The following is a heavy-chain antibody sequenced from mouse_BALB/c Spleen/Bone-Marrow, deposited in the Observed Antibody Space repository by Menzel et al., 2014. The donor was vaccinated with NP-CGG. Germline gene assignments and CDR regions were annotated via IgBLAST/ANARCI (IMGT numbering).Heavy chain of an antibody. J-gene: IGHJ2*01. D-gene: IGHD2-3*01. V-gene: IGHV14-3*02. CDR2: IDPANGNA. CDR1: GFNIKDTY. CDR3: AIYFYFDY. Sequence: EVKVVESGAELVKPGASVRLPCTASGFNIKDTYMHWVKQRPDQGLEWIGRIDPANGNAKHDPKFQGKAAITADTSSNTTYLQLSSLTSEDTAVYYCAIYFYFDYWGQGTTLTVSS.